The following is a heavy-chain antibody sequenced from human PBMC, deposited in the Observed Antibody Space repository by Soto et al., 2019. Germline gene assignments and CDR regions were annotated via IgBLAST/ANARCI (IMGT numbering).Heavy chain of an antibody. J-gene: IGHJ5*02. V-gene: IGHV3-11*01. CDR1: GIVFSDY. CDR2: ISGSGRTI. Sequence: QVQLVESGGGLVKPGGSLRLSCAASGIVFSDYMSWVRQAPGKGLEWLSYISGSGRTIYSADSVKGRFTISRANATNSLYLQMNNVRTDDTAVYYCARLPFPWGWFDPWGQGTLVTVSS. D-gene: IGHD3-16*01. CDR3: ARLPFPWGWFDP.